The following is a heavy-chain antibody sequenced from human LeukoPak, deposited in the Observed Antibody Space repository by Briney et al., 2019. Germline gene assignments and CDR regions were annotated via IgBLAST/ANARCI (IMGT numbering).Heavy chain of an antibody. CDR3: AFPVREPQL. Sequence: SGGPLRLSCTVSGFPFSTYYMGWLRQTAGKGLEWVAMIGNDGSDKYYVGSLKGRFTISRDNAKNSLFLQMSSLTAEDTALYYCAFPVREPQLWGRGTLVTVSS. CDR2: IGNDGSDK. CDR1: GFPFSTYY. J-gene: IGHJ1*01. D-gene: IGHD3-10*01. V-gene: IGHV3-7*01.